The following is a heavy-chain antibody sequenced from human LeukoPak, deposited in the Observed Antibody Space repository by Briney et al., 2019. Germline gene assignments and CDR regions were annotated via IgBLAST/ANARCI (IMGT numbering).Heavy chain of an antibody. D-gene: IGHD6-19*01. V-gene: IGHV4-39*01. CDR3: ARMYSSGSSQSDS. J-gene: IGHJ4*02. Sequence: SETLSLTCTVSGGSISSSSYYWGWIRQPPGKGLEWIGSIYYSGSTYYNPSLKSRVTISVHTSKNQFSLKLSSVTAPDTAVYYCARMYSSGSSQSDSWGQGTLVTVSS. CDR2: IYYSGST. CDR1: GGSISSSSYY.